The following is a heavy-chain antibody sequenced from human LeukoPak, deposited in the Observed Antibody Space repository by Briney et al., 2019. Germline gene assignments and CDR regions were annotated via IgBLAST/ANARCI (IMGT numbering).Heavy chain of an antibody. Sequence: PSETLSLTCTVSGGSISSSSYYWSWLRQPAGKGLEWIGHFYTSGSTNYNPSLKSRVTISVDTSKNPFSLKLSSVTAADTAVYYCARVLVVGGKQWLVQYYYMDVWGKGTTVTVSS. V-gene: IGHV4-61*09. J-gene: IGHJ6*03. CDR1: GGSISSSSYY. CDR2: FYTSGST. D-gene: IGHD6-19*01. CDR3: ARVLVVGGKQWLVQYYYMDV.